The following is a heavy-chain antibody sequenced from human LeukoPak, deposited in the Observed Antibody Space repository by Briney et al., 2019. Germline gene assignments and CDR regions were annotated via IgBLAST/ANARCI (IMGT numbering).Heavy chain of an antibody. Sequence: PGGSLRLSCAASGFTFSSYSMNWVRQAPGKGLEWVSSISSSSSYIYYADSVKGRFTISRDNAKNSLYLQMNSLRAEDTAVYYCARDQDSSGWYRVYYYGMDVWGQGTTVTVSS. V-gene: IGHV3-21*01. CDR2: ISSSSSYI. J-gene: IGHJ6*02. CDR1: GFTFSSYS. CDR3: ARDQDSSGWYRVYYYGMDV. D-gene: IGHD6-19*01.